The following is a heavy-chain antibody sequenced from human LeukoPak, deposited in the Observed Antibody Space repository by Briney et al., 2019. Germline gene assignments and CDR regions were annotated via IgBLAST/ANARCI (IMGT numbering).Heavy chain of an antibody. CDR3: ARGGYYDSSGYPAEYYYYGMDV. Sequence: GGSLRLSCAASGFTFDDYGMSWVRQAPGKGLEWVSGINWNGGSTGYADSVKGRFTISRDNAKNSLYLQMNSLRPEDTALYHCARGGYYDSSGYPAEYYYYGMDVWGQGTTVTVSS. J-gene: IGHJ6*02. V-gene: IGHV3-20*01. CDR1: GFTFDDYG. CDR2: INWNGGST. D-gene: IGHD3-22*01.